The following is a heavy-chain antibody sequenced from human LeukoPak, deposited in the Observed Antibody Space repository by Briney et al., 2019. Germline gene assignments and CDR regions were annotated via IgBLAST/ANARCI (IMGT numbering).Heavy chain of an antibody. Sequence: GGSLRLSCAVSGFTFSNSLMHWVRQAPGKGLEWVSYISSSGSTTYYADSVKGRFIISRDNAKNSLYLQMNSLRAEDTAVYYCARRYCSSTSCTLDFWGQGALVTVSS. CDR2: ISSSGSTT. V-gene: IGHV3-48*03. CDR1: GFTFSNSL. CDR3: ARRYCSSTSCTLDF. J-gene: IGHJ4*02. D-gene: IGHD2-2*01.